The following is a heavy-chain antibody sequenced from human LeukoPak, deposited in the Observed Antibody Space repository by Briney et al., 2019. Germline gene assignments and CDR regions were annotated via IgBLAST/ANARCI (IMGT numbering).Heavy chain of an antibody. J-gene: IGHJ4*02. D-gene: IGHD2-21*02. CDR3: AKERDSAFDS. V-gene: IGHV3-30*18. Sequence: GGSLRLSCAASGFTFSSYGMHWVRQAPGKGLEWVAVISYDGSNKYYADSVKGRFTISRDNSRNTLYVQMNSLRAEDTAIYYCAKERDSAFDSWGQGTVVTVSS. CDR1: GFTFSSYG. CDR2: ISYDGSNK.